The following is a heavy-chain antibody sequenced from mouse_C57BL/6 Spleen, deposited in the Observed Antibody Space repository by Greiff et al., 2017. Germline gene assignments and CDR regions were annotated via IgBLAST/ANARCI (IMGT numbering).Heavy chain of an antibody. CDR2: IDPSDSET. J-gene: IGHJ2*01. CDR3: ARAITTVVATRYFDY. D-gene: IGHD1-1*01. V-gene: IGHV1-52*01. Sequence: QVQLQQPGAELVRPGSSVKLSCKASGYTFTSYWMHWVKQRPLQGLEWIGNIDPSDSETHYNQKFKDKATLTVDKSSSTAYMQLSSLTSEDSAVYYCARAITTVVATRYFDYWGQGTTLTVSS. CDR1: GYTFTSYW.